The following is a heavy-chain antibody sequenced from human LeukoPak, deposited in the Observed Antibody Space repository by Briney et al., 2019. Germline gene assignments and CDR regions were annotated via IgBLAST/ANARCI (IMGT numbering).Heavy chain of an antibody. V-gene: IGHV3-21*04. D-gene: IGHD2-15*01. Sequence: GGSLRLSCAASGFTFSSYSMNWVRQAPGKGLEWVSSISSSSSYIYYADSVKARFTISRDNAKNSLYLQMNSLRAEDTAVYYCARVRGDCSGGSCYCYFDYWGQGTLVTVSS. J-gene: IGHJ4*02. CDR3: ARVRGDCSGGSCYCYFDY. CDR2: ISSSSSYI. CDR1: GFTFSSYS.